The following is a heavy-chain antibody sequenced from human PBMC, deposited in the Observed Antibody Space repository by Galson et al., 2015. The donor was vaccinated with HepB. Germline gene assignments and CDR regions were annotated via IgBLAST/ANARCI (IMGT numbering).Heavy chain of an antibody. J-gene: IGHJ6*02. CDR1: GFTFGDYA. CDR3: TRVDQLYCSSTSCYDYYGMDV. Sequence: SLRLSCAASGFTFGDYAMSWFRQAPGKGLEWVGFIRSKAYGGTTEYAASVKGRFTISRDDSKSIAYLQMNSLKTEDTAVYYCTRVDQLYCSSTSCYDYYGMDVWGQGTTVTVSS. D-gene: IGHD2-2*01. V-gene: IGHV3-49*03. CDR2: IRSKAYGGTT.